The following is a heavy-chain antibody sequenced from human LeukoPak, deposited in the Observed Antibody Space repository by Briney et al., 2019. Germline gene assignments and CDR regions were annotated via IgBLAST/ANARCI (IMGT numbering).Heavy chain of an antibody. CDR3: ARRPYSSSWYPDAFDI. J-gene: IGHJ3*02. CDR1: GFTFRTYA. D-gene: IGHD6-13*01. Sequence: GGSLRLSCAASGFTFRTYAMSWVRQAPGQGLEWVSVIYSGGSTYYADSVKGRFTISRDNSKNTLYLQMNSLRAEDTAVYYCARRPYSSSWYPDAFDIWGQGTMVTVSS. CDR2: IYSGGST. V-gene: IGHV3-66*01.